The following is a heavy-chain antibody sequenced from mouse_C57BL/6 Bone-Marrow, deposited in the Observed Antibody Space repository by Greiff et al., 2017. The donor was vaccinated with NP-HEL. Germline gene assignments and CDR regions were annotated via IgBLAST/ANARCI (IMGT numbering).Heavy chain of an antibody. V-gene: IGHV1-62-2*01. CDR2: FYPGSGSI. CDR1: GYTFTEYT. D-gene: IGHD1-1*01. Sequence: QVTLKVSGAELVKPGASVKLSCKASGYTFTEYTIHWVKQRSGQGLEWIGWFYPGSGSIKYNEKFKDKATLTADKSSSTVYMELSRLTSEDSAVYFCARHEETTTVVRAYYFDYWGQGTTLTVSS. CDR3: ARHEETTTVVRAYYFDY. J-gene: IGHJ2*01.